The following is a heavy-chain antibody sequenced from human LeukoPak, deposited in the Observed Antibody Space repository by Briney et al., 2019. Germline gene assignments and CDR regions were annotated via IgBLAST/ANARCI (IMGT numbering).Heavy chain of an antibody. J-gene: IGHJ5*02. D-gene: IGHD3-3*01. CDR1: GFTFSSYA. CDR2: ISYDGSNK. V-gene: IGHV3-30-3*01. Sequence: GRSLRLSCAASGFTFSSYAMHWVRQAPGKGLEWVAVISYDGSNKYYADSVKGRFTISRDNSKNTLYLQMNSLRAEDTAVYYCARGYDFWSGYYPNWFDPWGQGTLVTVSS. CDR3: ARGYDFWSGYYPNWFDP.